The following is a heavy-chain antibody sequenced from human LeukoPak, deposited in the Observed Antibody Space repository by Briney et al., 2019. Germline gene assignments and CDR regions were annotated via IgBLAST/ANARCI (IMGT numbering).Heavy chain of an antibody. J-gene: IGHJ5*02. CDR2: IYSGGGT. CDR3: ARVARYNWFDP. Sequence: GGSLRLSCAASGFTVSSNYMSWVRQAPGKGLEWVSVIYSGGGTYYTASVKGRFTISRDSSKNTLYLQMNSLRAEDTAVYYCARVARYNWFDPWGRGTLDTVSS. V-gene: IGHV3-53*01. CDR1: GFTVSSNY.